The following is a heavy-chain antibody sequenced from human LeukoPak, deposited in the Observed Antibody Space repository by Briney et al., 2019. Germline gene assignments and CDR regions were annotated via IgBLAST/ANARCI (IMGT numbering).Heavy chain of an antibody. CDR2: IYYSGST. D-gene: IGHD2-21*02. J-gene: IGHJ3*02. CDR1: GGSISSYY. V-gene: IGHV4-59*01. Sequence: PSETLSLTCTVSGGSISSYYWSWIRLPPGKGLEWIGYIYYSGSTNYNPSLKSRVTISVDTSKNQFSLKLSSVTAADTAVYYCARETLCGGDCYAFDIWGQGTMVTVSS. CDR3: ARETLCGGDCYAFDI.